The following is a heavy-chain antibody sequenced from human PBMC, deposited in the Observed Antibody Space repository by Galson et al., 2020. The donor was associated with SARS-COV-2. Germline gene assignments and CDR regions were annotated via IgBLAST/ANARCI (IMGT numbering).Heavy chain of an antibody. V-gene: IGHV3-21*01. J-gene: IGHJ6*02. CDR3: ASYRADQYYYYGMDV. D-gene: IGHD1-26*01. CDR2: ISSSSSYI. CDR1: VFTFSSYS. Sequence: GGSLRLSCAASVFTFSSYSMNWVRQAPGNGLEWVSSISSSSSYIYYADSVKGRFTISRDNAKNSLYLQMNSLRAEDTAVYYCASYRADQYYYYGMDVWGQGTTVTVSS.